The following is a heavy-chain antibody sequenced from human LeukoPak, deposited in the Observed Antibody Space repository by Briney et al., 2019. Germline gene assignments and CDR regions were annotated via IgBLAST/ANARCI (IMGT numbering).Heavy chain of an antibody. CDR1: GFTFSSYW. J-gene: IGHJ4*02. D-gene: IGHD3-10*01. CDR2: INTDGSST. Sequence: GGSLRLSCAASGFTFSSYWMHWVRQAPGKGLVWVSRINTDGSSTSYADSVKGRFTISRDNAKNTLCLQMNSLRAEDTAVYYCARDRITMVRGVNDYWGQGTLVTVSS. V-gene: IGHV3-74*01. CDR3: ARDRITMVRGVNDY.